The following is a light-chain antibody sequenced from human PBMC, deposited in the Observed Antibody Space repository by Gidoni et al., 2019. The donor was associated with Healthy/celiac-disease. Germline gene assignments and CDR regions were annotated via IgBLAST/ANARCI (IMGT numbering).Light chain of an antibody. J-gene: IGKJ3*01. Sequence: DIVMTQSPDSLAVSLGESATINCKSSQSVLYSSNNKNYLAWYQQKPGQPPKLLIYWASTRESGVHDRFSGSGSGKDFTLTISSLQAEDVAVYYCQQYYSTLFTFGPGTKVDIK. CDR1: QSVLYSSNNKNY. V-gene: IGKV4-1*01. CDR2: WAS. CDR3: QQYYSTLFT.